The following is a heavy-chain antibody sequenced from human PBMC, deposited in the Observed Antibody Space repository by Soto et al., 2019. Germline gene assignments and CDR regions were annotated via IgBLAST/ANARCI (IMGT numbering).Heavy chain of an antibody. J-gene: IGHJ4*02. V-gene: IGHV1-69*12. CDR2: IIPIFGTA. CDR1: GGTFSSYA. D-gene: IGHD2-2*01. CDR3: ARTRGYCISTSCYGDY. Sequence: QVQLVQSGAEVKKPGSSVKVSCKASGGTFSSYAISWVRQAPGQGLEWMGGIIPIFGTANYAQKFQGRVTITADESTRTAYMELSSLRSEDRAVYYCARTRGYCISTSCYGDYWGQGTLVTVSS.